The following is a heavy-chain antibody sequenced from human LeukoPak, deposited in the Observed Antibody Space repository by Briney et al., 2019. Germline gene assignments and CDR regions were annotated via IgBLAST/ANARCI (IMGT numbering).Heavy chain of an antibody. V-gene: IGHV1-2*02. D-gene: IGHD3-3*01. CDR2: INPNSGGT. CDR1: GYTFTGYY. Sequence: ASVKVSCKASGYTFTGYYMHWVRQAPGQGLGWMGWINPNSGGTNYAQKFQGRVTMTRDTSISTAYMELSRLRSDDTAVYYCARGYVLRFLEWSPGMDVWGQGTTVTVPS. CDR3: ARGYVLRFLEWSPGMDV. J-gene: IGHJ6*02.